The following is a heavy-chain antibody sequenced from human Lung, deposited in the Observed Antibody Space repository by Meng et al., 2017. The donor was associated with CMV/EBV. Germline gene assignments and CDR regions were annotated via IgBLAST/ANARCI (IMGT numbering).Heavy chain of an antibody. D-gene: IGHD6-19*01. CDR3: ARDPYATGWAG. CDR1: GGSISISTW. CDR2: IYHSGGT. V-gene: IGHV4-4*02. J-gene: IGHJ4*02. Sequence: LPESAPGLVKPSGPLPLTCAVSGGSISISTWWSWVRQPPGKGLEWIGEIYHSGGTNYNPSLRGRVTISLDKSKNQFSLTLRSVTAADTAVYYCARDPYATGWAGWGQGTLVTVSS.